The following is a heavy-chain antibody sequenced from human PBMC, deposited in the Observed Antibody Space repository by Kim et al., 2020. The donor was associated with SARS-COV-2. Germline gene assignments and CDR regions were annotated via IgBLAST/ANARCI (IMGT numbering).Heavy chain of an antibody. D-gene: IGHD2-15*01. J-gene: IGHJ4*02. V-gene: IGHV3-11*06. CDR3: ARERRYCSGGSCYSGSDY. Sequence: KGRFTISRDNAKNSLYLQMNSLRAEDTAVYYCARERRYCSGGSCYSGSDYWGQGTLVTVSS.